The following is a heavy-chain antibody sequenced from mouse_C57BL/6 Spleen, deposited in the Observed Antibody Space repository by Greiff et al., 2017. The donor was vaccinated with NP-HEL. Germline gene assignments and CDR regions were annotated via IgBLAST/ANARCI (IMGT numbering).Heavy chain of an antibody. Sequence: VQLQQPGAELVKPGASVKLSCKASGYTFTSYWMHWVKQRPGQGLEWIGMIHPNSGSTNYNEKFKSKATLTVDKSSSTAYMQLSSLTSEDSAVYYCARRGGYGNPWFAYWGQGTLVTVSA. CDR2: IHPNSGST. D-gene: IGHD2-1*01. J-gene: IGHJ3*01. CDR1: GYTFTSYW. CDR3: ARRGGYGNPWFAY. V-gene: IGHV1-64*01.